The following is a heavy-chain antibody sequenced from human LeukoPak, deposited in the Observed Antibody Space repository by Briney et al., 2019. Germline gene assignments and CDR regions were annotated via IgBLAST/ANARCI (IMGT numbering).Heavy chain of an antibody. D-gene: IGHD6-13*01. J-gene: IGHJ5*02. CDR2: INHRGST. CDR1: GGSFSGYY. Sequence: SETLSLTCAVYGGSFSGYYWSWIRQPPGKGLEWIGEINHRGSTNYNPSLKSRVTISVDTSKNQFSLKLSSVTAADTAVYYCARRSGGAAAANAHWFDPWGQGTLVTVSS. CDR3: ARRSGGAAAANAHWFDP. V-gene: IGHV4-34*01.